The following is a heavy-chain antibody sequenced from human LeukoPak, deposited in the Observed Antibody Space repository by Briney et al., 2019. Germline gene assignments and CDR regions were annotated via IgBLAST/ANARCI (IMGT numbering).Heavy chain of an antibody. CDR3: ARVGGGGFGEDSDDAFDV. CDR1: GGSISSYY. V-gene: IGHV4-4*07. J-gene: IGHJ3*01. Sequence: PSETLSLTCTVSGGSISSYYWSWIRQPAGKGLEWIGRIYTSGSTNYNPSLKSRVTMSVDTSKNQFSLKLSSVTAADTAVYYCARVGGGGFGEDSDDAFDVWGQGTMVTVSS. D-gene: IGHD3-10*01. CDR2: IYTSGST.